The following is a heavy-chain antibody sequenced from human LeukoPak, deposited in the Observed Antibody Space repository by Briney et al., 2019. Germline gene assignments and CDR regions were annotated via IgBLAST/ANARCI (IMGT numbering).Heavy chain of an antibody. CDR2: ISNSGGST. V-gene: IGHV3-23*01. J-gene: IGHJ5*02. CDR3: ARASRGNWFDP. CDR1: GFTFSSCA. Sequence: PGGSLRLSCAASGFTFSSCAMSWVRQAPGKGLEWVSAISNSGGSTYYADSVKGRFTISRDNAKNTLYLQMNSLRAEDTAVYYCARASRGNWFDPWGQGTLVTVSS. D-gene: IGHD3-10*01.